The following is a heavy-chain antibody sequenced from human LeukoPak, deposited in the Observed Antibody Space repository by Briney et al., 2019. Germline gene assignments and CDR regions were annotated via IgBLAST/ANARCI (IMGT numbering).Heavy chain of an antibody. D-gene: IGHD3-22*01. CDR2: INHSGST. V-gene: IGHV4-30-2*01. Sequence: ASETLSLTCAVSGGSISSGGYSWSWIRQPPGKGLEWIGEINHSGSTNYNPSLKSRVTISVDTSKNQFSLKLSSVTAADTAVYYCARHGDYYYDSSDRGGMDVWGQGTTVTVFS. CDR1: GGSISSGGYS. CDR3: ARHGDYYYDSSDRGGMDV. J-gene: IGHJ6*02.